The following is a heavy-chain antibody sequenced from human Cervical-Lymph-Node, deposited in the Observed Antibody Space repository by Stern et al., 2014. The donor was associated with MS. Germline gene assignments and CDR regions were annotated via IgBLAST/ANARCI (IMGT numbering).Heavy chain of an antibody. V-gene: IGHV5-51*01. J-gene: IGHJ4*02. CDR3: ARQRYFDY. Sequence: EVHLVESGPEVKRPGESLKISCQASGYTFTSYWIGWVRQMPGKGLEWIAIIFPGGSDIRYSPSFQGQVTTSADKSSSTAYLQWNNLKASDTAIYYCARQRYFDYWGQGTLVTVSS. CDR2: IFPGGSDI. CDR1: GYTFTSYW.